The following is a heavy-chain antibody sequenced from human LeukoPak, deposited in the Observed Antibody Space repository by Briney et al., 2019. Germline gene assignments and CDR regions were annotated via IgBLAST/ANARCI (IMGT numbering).Heavy chain of an antibody. CDR1: GGILHSYG. J-gene: IGHJ6*03. D-gene: IGHD2-21*02. V-gene: IGHV1-69*05. CDR3: ARDDLTAHYMDV. Sequence: GSSVKVSCKASGGILHSYGISWVRQAPGQGLEWMGGIIPIFGTADYAQRFQGRVTITTDESTSTTYMEPSSLRSEDTAMYFCARDDLTAHYMDVWGKGTAVTV. CDR2: IIPIFGTA.